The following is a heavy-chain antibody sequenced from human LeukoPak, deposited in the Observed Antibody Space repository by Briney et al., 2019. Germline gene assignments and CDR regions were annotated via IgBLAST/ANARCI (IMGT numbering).Heavy chain of an antibody. CDR3: ASPNYYDSSGCRY. Sequence: GGSLRLSCAASGFTFSSYSMNWVRQAPGKGLEWVSSISSSSSYIYYTDSVKGRFTISRDNAKNSLYLQMNSLRAEDTAVYYCASPNYYDSSGCRYWGQGTLVTVSS. V-gene: IGHV3-21*01. CDR2: ISSSSSYI. CDR1: GFTFSSYS. J-gene: IGHJ4*02. D-gene: IGHD3-22*01.